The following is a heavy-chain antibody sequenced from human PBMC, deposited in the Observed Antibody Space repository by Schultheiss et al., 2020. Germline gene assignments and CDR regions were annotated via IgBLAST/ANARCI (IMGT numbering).Heavy chain of an antibody. D-gene: IGHD6-13*01. Sequence: SETLSLTCTVSGGSISSYYWSWIRQPPGKGLEWIGEINHSGSTNYNPSLKSRVTISIDMSRNQFSLKLRSVTAADTAVYYCTRGWASTWYYFDFWGQGTLVTVSS. CDR1: GGSISSYY. J-gene: IGHJ4*02. CDR3: TRGWASTWYYFDF. CDR2: INHSGST. V-gene: IGHV4-34*01.